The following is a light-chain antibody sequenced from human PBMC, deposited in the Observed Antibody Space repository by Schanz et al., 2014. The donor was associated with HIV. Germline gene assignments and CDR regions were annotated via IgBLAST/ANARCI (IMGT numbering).Light chain of an antibody. CDR2: VAS. J-gene: IGKJ2*01. V-gene: IGKV3-15*01. Sequence: EIVMTQSPATLSVSPGERATLSCRASQSVGSKIAWYQQKPGQAPRLLIYVASTRATGIPGRFSGSGSGTDFTLTINRLEPEDFAVYYCQQYGSSKYTFGQGTKLEIK. CDR1: QSVGSK. CDR3: QQYGSSKYT.